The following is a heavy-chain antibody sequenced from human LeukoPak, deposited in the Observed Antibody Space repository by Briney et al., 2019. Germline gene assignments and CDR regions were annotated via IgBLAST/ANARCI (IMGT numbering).Heavy chain of an antibody. CDR1: GFTFSSYD. J-gene: IGHJ4*02. D-gene: IGHD1-26*01. CDR3: ARQGSGSWRYRTLHFDY. Sequence: PGGSLRLSCAASGFTFSSYDMHWVRQATGKGLEWVSAIGTAGDTYYPGSVKGRFTISRENAKNSLYLQMNSLRAGDTAVYYCARQGSGSWRYRTLHFDYWGQGTLVTVSS. CDR2: IGTAGDT. V-gene: IGHV3-13*01.